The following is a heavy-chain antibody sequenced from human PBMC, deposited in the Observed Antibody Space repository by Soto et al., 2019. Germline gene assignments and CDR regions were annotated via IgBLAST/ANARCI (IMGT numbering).Heavy chain of an antibody. D-gene: IGHD3-22*01. CDR1: GGSISSGGYY. CDR2: IYYSGST. CDR3: ARWPTARYYYDSSGYSS. V-gene: IGHV4-31*03. J-gene: IGHJ5*02. Sequence: PSETLSLTCTVSGGSISSGGYYWSWIRQHPGKGLEWIGYIYYSGSTYYNPSLKSRVTISVDTSKNQFSLKLSSVTAADTAVYYFARWPTARYYYDSSGYSSWGQGTLVTVSS.